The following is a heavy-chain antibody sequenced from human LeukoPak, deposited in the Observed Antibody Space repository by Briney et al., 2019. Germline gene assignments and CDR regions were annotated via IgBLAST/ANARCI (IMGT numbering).Heavy chain of an antibody. Sequence: PSETLSLTCAVSGGSISSYYWSWIRQPAGKGLEWIGRIYTSGSTNYNPSLKSRVTMSVDTSKNQFSLKLSSVTAADTAVYYCARDDTYYYDSSGGAAFDIWGQGTMVTVSS. CDR1: GGSISSYY. J-gene: IGHJ3*02. D-gene: IGHD3-22*01. CDR3: ARDDTYYYDSSGGAAFDI. CDR2: IYTSGST. V-gene: IGHV4-4*07.